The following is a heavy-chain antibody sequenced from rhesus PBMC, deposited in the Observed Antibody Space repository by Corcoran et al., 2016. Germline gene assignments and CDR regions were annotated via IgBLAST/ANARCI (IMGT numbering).Heavy chain of an antibody. D-gene: IGHD3-28*01. CDR2: FYGSSGRT. CDR1: GGSISSNY. CDR3: ARDRPYYYDSGYYGRHYGLDS. V-gene: IGHV4-147*01. Sequence: QVQLQESGPGLVKPSETLSLTCAVSGGSISSNYWSWLRQPPGKGLEWIGRFYGSSGRTSSTPSRTSRVPIAPDPSKNQFSLKLSSGTAADTAVYYCARDRPYYYDSGYYGRHYGLDSWGQGVVVTVSS. J-gene: IGHJ6*01.